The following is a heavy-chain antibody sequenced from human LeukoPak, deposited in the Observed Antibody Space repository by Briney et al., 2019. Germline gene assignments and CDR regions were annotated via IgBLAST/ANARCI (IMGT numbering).Heavy chain of an antibody. D-gene: IGHD3-3*01. Sequence: KSSETLSLTCAVYGGSFSGYYWSWIRQPPGKGLEWIGEINHSGSTSYNPSLKSRVTISVDTSKNQFSLKLSSVTAADTAVYYCARGFGAYYDFWSGYTYWGQGTLVTVSS. V-gene: IGHV4-34*01. CDR3: ARGFGAYYDFWSGYTY. CDR2: INHSGST. CDR1: GGSFSGYY. J-gene: IGHJ4*02.